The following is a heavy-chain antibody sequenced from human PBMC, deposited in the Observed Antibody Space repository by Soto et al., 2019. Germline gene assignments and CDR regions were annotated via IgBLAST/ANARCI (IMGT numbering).Heavy chain of an antibody. CDR2: MNPNSGNT. Sequence: ASVKVSCKASGYTFTSYDINWVRQSTGQGLEWMGWMNPNSGNTGYAQKFQGRVTMTRNTSISTAYMELSSLRSEDTAVYYCATRGYCTNGVCYNYYYYMDVWGKGTTVTVSS. CDR1: GYTFTSYD. CDR3: ATRGYCTNGVCYNYYYYMDV. D-gene: IGHD2-8*01. J-gene: IGHJ6*03. V-gene: IGHV1-8*01.